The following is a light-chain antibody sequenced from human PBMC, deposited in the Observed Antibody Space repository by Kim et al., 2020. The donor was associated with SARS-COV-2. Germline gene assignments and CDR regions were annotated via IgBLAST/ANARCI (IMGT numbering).Light chain of an antibody. V-gene: IGKV3-20*01. CDR3: QQYDSSPQT. Sequence: SSSYLAWYQQKPGQAPRLLIYGASSRATGIPDRFSGSGSGTAFTLTISRLEPEDFAVYYCQQYDSSPQTFGQGTKVDIK. CDR2: GAS. CDR1: SSSY. J-gene: IGKJ1*01.